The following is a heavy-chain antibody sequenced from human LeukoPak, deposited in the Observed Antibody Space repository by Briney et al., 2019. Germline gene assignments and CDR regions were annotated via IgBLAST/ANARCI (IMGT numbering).Heavy chain of an antibody. Sequence: GGSLRLSCAVSGFTFNRCWMNWVRQAPGKGLEWAAHINPDGRDTYYVDSVKGRFTISRDNAQNSMYLQMNSLRVEDTAVYYCTSWGDTTAEYFQRWGQGTLVTVSS. D-gene: IGHD2-21*02. V-gene: IGHV3-7*01. J-gene: IGHJ1*01. CDR1: GFTFNRCW. CDR2: INPDGRDT. CDR3: TSWGDTTAEYFQR.